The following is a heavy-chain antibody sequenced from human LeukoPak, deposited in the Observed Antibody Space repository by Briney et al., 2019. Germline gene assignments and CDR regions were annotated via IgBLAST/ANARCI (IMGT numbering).Heavy chain of an antibody. Sequence: SETLSLTCTVSGGSISSYYWSWIRQPPGKGLEWIGYIYYSGSTNYNPSLKSRVTISVDTSKNQFSLKLSSVTAADTAVYYCARAPPSPRDTLYFDYWGQGTLVTVSS. CDR1: GGSISSYY. V-gene: IGHV4-59*01. CDR3: ARAPPSPRDTLYFDY. J-gene: IGHJ4*02. D-gene: IGHD2/OR15-2a*01. CDR2: IYYSGST.